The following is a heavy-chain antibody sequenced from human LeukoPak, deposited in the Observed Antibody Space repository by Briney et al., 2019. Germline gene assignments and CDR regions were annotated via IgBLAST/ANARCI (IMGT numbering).Heavy chain of an antibody. Sequence: GGSLRLSCAASGFTFSTSEMNWVRQAPGKGLAWISYISSRGRTIFYADSVKGRFTISRDNGKNTLYLQMNSLRVEDTAVYYCTRVGGSWYSDHWGQGTLVTVSS. CDR2: ISSRGRTI. J-gene: IGHJ4*02. CDR1: GFTFSTSE. V-gene: IGHV3-48*03. D-gene: IGHD4-23*01. CDR3: TRVGGSWYSDH.